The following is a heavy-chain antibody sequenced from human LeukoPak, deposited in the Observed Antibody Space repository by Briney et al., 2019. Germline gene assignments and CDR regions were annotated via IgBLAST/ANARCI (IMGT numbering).Heavy chain of an antibody. CDR2: IYPGDSDT. V-gene: IGHV5-51*01. CDR1: GYIFNNYL. D-gene: IGHD2-21*02. Sequence: GGSLKISCKGSGYIFNNYLIVWVRQMPGKGLEWMGNIYPGDSDTRYSPSFQGQGTISADKSITTAYLQWSSLKASDTAVYYCARRAYCGGDCTRAYYSYFAMDVWGQGTTVTVSS. CDR3: ARRAYCGGDCTRAYYSYFAMDV. J-gene: IGHJ6*02.